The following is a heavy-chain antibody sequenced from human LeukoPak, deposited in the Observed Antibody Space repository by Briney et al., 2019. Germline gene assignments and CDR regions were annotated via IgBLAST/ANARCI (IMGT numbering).Heavy chain of an antibody. J-gene: IGHJ3*02. Sequence: GGSLRLSCAASRFTFSSYAMTWVRQAPGKGLEWVSTISGSGGSTYYADSVKGRFTISRDNSNNTLYLQMNSLRAEDTAIFYCAKDLVRYYGAGDTFDIWGQGTMVTVSS. CDR2: ISGSGGST. CDR1: RFTFSSYA. D-gene: IGHD3-10*01. CDR3: AKDLVRYYGAGDTFDI. V-gene: IGHV3-23*01.